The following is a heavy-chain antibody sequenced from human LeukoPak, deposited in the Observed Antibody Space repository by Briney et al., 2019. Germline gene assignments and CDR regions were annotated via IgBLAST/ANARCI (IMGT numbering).Heavy chain of an antibody. D-gene: IGHD4-17*01. CDR1: GFTFDDYA. Sequence: PGGSLRLSCAASGFTFDDYAMPWVRQAPGKGLEWVSGISWNSGSIGYADSVKGRFTISRDNAKNSLYLQMNSLRAEDTALYYCAKAPYGQDYFDYWGQGTLVTVPS. J-gene: IGHJ4*02. V-gene: IGHV3-9*01. CDR3: AKAPYGQDYFDY. CDR2: ISWNSGSI.